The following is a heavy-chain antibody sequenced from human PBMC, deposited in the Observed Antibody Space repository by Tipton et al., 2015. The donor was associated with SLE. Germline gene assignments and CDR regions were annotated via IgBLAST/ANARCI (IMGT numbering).Heavy chain of an antibody. CDR2: IYNTGNT. CDR3: AREGYSNSFDY. D-gene: IGHD4-11*01. V-gene: IGHV4-61*02. CDR1: GTSIISGTDY. J-gene: IGHJ4*02. Sequence: TLSLTCTVSGTSIISGTDYWTWIRQPAGKGLEWIGRIYNTGNTHYKPSLKSRLTISVDTSKNQFSLKLSSVTAADTAVYYCAREGYSNSFDYWGQGTLVTVSS.